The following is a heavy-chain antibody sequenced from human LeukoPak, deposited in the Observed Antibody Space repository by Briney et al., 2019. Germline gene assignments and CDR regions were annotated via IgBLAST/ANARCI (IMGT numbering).Heavy chain of an antibody. CDR1: GYTFTGYY. CDR3: ARVCAEKGDAFDI. Sequence: ASVKVSCKASGYTFTGYYMHWVRQAPGQGLEWMGWINPNSGGTNYAQKFQGRVTMTRDTSISTAYMELSRLRSDDTAVYYCARVCAEKGDAFDIWGQGTMVTVSS. V-gene: IGHV1-2*02. CDR2: INPNSGGT. J-gene: IGHJ3*02.